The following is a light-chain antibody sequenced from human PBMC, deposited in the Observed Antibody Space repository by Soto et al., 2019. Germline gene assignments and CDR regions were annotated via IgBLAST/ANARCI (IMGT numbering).Light chain of an antibody. J-gene: IGKJ2*01. CDR3: MQALQTPYT. CDR1: QSLLHSNGYNY. CDR2: LGS. Sequence: DTVLTQSPPSLPVTPGESASISCRSSQSLLHSNGYNYLDWYLQKPGQSPKLLIYLGSTRASGVPDSFSGSGSGTDFTLKISRVEAEEVGIYHCMQALQTPYTFGQGTKLEIK. V-gene: IGKV2-28*01.